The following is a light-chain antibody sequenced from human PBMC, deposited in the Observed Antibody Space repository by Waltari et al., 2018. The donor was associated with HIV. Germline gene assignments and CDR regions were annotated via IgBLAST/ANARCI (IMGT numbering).Light chain of an antibody. J-gene: IGKJ2*01. Sequence: ALQMTQSPSSLSAPIGDRVTITCRASQGIGKDLSWYQQKPGKAAHLLIYAASILQSGVPSRFSGAGSATDFTLTISNLQPEDCATYFCLHDYIFPDHFGPGTTLEI. CDR2: AAS. CDR3: LHDYIFPDH. CDR1: QGIGKD. V-gene: IGKV1-6*02.